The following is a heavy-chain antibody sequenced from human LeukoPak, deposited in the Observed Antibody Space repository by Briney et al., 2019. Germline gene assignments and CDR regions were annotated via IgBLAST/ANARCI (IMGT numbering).Heavy chain of an antibody. CDR2: IWYDGSNK. D-gene: IGHD2-15*01. CDR3: AKQLGYCSDGSCYFPY. CDR1: GFTFSSYG. J-gene: IGHJ4*02. Sequence: PGRSLRLSCAASGFTFSSYGMHWVRQAPGKGLEWVALIWYDGSNKYYVDAVKGRFIISRDNSKNTLYLQMDTLRAEDTAVYYCAKQLGYCSDGSCYFPYWGQGTLVTVSS. V-gene: IGHV3-33*06.